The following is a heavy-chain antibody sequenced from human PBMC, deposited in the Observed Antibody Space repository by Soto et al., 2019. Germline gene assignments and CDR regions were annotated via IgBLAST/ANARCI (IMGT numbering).Heavy chain of an antibody. CDR3: AREKAREVAATILRYSAMDV. J-gene: IGHJ6*02. CDR2: INPSVGVT. V-gene: IGHV1-46*01. CDR1: GYTFTGYY. D-gene: IGHD6-13*01. Sequence: GASVKVSCKASGYTFTGYYLHWVRQAPGQGLQWMGIINPSVGVTAYAQRFQGRVSMTRDTSTSTVYMELRSLRSEDTAVYYCAREKAREVAATILRYSAMDVWGQGTTVTVSS.